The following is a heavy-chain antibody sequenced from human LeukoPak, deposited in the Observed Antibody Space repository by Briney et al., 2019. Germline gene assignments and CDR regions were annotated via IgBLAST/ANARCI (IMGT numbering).Heavy chain of an antibody. V-gene: IGHV3-30-3*01. J-gene: IGHJ4*02. CDR2: ISYDGSNK. D-gene: IGHD6-13*01. Sequence: GRSLRLSCAASGFTFSGYAMHWVRQAPGKGLEWVAVISYDGSNKYYADSVKGRFTISRDNSKNTLYLQMNSLRAEDTAVYYCARPTYSSSWPNYFDYWGQGTLVTVSS. CDR3: ARPTYSSSWPNYFDY. CDR1: GFTFSGYA.